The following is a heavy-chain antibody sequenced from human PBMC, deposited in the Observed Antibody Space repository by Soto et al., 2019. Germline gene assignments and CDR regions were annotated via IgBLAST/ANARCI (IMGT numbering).Heavy chain of an antibody. J-gene: IGHJ6*02. D-gene: IGHD3-22*01. CDR2: TSGSGGDV. CDR3: AKGWLYGAGMGV. Sequence: EVQLLESGGGLVQPGGSLRLSCAASGFTFSSYAMSWVRQAPGKGLEWVSSTSGSGGDVYHAGSVKGRFTISRDNSKNTLYLQMNSLRAEDTGIYYGAKGWLYGAGMGVWGQGTTVTVSS. CDR1: GFTFSSYA. V-gene: IGHV3-23*01.